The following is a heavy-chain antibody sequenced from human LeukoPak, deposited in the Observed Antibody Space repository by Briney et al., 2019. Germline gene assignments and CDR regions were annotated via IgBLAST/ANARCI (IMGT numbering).Heavy chain of an antibody. CDR1: GFTFSSYA. D-gene: IGHD2-21*02. CDR2: ISYDGSNK. CDR3: ARVGYNCGGDCRDWFDP. V-gene: IGHV3-30-3*01. J-gene: IGHJ5*02. Sequence: GGSLRLSCAASGFTFSSYAMNWVRQAPGKGLEWVAVISYDGSNKYYADSVKGRFTISRDNSKNTLYLQMNSLRAEDTAVYYCARVGYNCGGDCRDWFDPWGQGTLVTVSS.